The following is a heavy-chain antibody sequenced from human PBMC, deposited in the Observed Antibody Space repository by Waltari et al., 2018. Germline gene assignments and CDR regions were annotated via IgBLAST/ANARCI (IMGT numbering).Heavy chain of an antibody. Sequence: QVQLVESGGGVVQPGRSLRLSCAASGFTFNSYGLHCVRKAPGKGLEGVAVRWCDGSSKYNADSVKGRVTNSRDNSKNTLYLQRNSLRAEDTAMYYCAKDSRPSNGGYSYFDYWGQGTLVTVSS. CDR1: GFTFNSYG. CDR3: AKDSRPSNGGYSYFDY. J-gene: IGHJ4*02. D-gene: IGHD2-21*01. V-gene: IGHV3-30*18. CDR2: RWCDGSSK.